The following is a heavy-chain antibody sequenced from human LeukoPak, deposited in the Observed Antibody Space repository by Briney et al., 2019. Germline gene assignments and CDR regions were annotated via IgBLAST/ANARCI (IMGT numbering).Heavy chain of an antibody. J-gene: IGHJ4*02. CDR3: ARVGPTSPGDY. Sequence: GGSLRLSCAASGLIFSSDEMSWIRQAPGKGLEWVSYISSSGATVYYADSVKGRFTISRDNAKNSLHLQMNSLRAEDTAVYYCARVGPTSPGDYWGQGTLVTVSS. CDR1: GLIFSSDE. CDR2: ISSSGATV. V-gene: IGHV3-48*03.